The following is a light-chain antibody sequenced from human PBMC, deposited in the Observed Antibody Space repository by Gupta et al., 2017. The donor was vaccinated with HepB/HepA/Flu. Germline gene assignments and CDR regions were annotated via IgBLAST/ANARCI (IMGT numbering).Light chain of an antibody. J-gene: IGKJ1*01. CDR1: QSIGNW. CDR2: KAS. V-gene: IGKV1-5*03. Sequence: DIQMTQSPSTLYASVGDRVTITCRASQSIGNWLAWYQQKPGKAPNLLIYKASSLESGVPSRFSGSGSGTAFTLTINGLQPDDFATYYCQQYNHYSGMFGQGTKVQIK. CDR3: QQYNHYSGM.